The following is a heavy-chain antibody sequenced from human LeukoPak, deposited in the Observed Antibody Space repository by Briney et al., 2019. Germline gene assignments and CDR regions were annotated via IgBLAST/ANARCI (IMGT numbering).Heavy chain of an antibody. V-gene: IGHV3-15*01. Sequence: GGSLRLSCAASGFFFSSAWLSWVRQAPGKGLEWVGHIKSTTDGGTTDYAAPVKGRFTISRDDSKNTLYLQMNSLKTEDTAVYYCTTDSIVVVPAAMGSWGQGTLVTVSS. CDR2: IKSTTDGGTT. CDR1: GFFFSSAW. J-gene: IGHJ4*02. CDR3: TTDSIVVVPAAMGS. D-gene: IGHD2-2*01.